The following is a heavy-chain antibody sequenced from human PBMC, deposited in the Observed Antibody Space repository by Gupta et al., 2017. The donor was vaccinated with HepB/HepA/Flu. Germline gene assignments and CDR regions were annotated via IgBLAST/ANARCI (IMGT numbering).Heavy chain of an antibody. CDR2: ISSSGSTI. CDR3: ARIPLDFDF. CDR1: GFTFSFYE. Sequence: EVQLVESGGGLVQPGGSLRLSCAASGFTFSFYEMNWVRQAPGKGLEWVAYISSSGSTISYADSVKGRFTISRDKAKNSLYLQMHSLRAEDTAGYYCARIPLDFDFWGQGTLVTVSS. J-gene: IGHJ4*02. V-gene: IGHV3-48*03. D-gene: IGHD2-21*01.